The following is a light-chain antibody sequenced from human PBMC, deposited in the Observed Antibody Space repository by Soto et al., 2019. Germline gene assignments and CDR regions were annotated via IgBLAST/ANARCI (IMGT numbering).Light chain of an antibody. V-gene: IGLV2-14*02. CDR3: SSYAGSNKSV. Sequence: QSALTQPASVSGSPGQSITISCTGTSSDLGSYDLVSWYQQHPGKAPKTIIYEVTKRPSGVSKRFSGSKSGNTASLTVSGLQPEDEADYYCSSYAGSNKSVFGTGTKVTGL. CDR2: EVT. J-gene: IGLJ1*01. CDR1: SSDLGSYDL.